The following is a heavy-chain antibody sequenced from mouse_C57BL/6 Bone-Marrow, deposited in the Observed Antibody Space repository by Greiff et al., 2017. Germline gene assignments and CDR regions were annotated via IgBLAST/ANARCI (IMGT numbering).Heavy chain of an antibody. J-gene: IGHJ3*01. Sequence: EVQGVESGGGLVQSGRSLRLSCATSGFTFSDFYMEWVRQAPGKGLEWIAASRNKANDYTTEYSASVKGRFIVSRDTSQSILYLQMNALRAEDTAIYYCARDALYGSSPAWFAYWGQGTLVTVSA. CDR1: GFTFSDFY. CDR3: ARDALYGSSPAWFAY. V-gene: IGHV7-1*01. CDR2: SRNKANDYTT. D-gene: IGHD1-1*01.